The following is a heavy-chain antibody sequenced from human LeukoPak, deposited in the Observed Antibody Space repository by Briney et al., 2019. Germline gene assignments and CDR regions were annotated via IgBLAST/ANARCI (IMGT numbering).Heavy chain of an antibody. CDR3: ARGQLRYFDWLLFGGDWFDP. CDR1: GYSISSGYY. Sequence: SETLSLTCAVSGYSISSGYYWGWIRPPPGKGLEWIGSIYHSGSTYYNPSLKSRVTISVDTSKNQFSLKLSSVTAADTDVYYCARGQLRYFDWLLFGGDWFDPWGQGALVTVSS. CDR2: IYHSGST. D-gene: IGHD3-9*01. V-gene: IGHV4-38-2*01. J-gene: IGHJ5*02.